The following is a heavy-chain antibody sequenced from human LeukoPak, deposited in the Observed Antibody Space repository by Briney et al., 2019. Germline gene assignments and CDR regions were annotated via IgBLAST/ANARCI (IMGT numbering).Heavy chain of an antibody. V-gene: IGHV3-23*01. CDR2: EGSAGGT. CDR1: GFTFSNYA. Sequence: GGSLRLSCAASGFTFSNYAVAWVRQAPGKGLEWVSAEGSAGGTYYADSVRGRFTISRDNSGNTLSLQMSSLRVEDTALYYCASRTWTGPGYYAFDIWGQGTMVTVPS. CDR3: ASRTWTGPGYYAFDI. D-gene: IGHD3/OR15-3a*01. J-gene: IGHJ3*02.